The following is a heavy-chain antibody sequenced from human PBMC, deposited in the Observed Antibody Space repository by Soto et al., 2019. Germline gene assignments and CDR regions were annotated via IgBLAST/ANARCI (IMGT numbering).Heavy chain of an antibody. CDR3: ARERSSGWCVAY. V-gene: IGHV1-8*01. CDR2: MHPNSGNT. D-gene: IGHD6-19*01. J-gene: IGHJ4*02. CDR1: GYTFTSYA. Sequence: QVQLVQSGAEVKKPGASVKVSCKASGYTFTSYAINWVRQATGQGLEWMGWMHPNSGNTGYAQKFQGRVTMTRNTSINTAYMELSSLRSDDTAVVYCARERSSGWCVAYWGQGPLVNVS.